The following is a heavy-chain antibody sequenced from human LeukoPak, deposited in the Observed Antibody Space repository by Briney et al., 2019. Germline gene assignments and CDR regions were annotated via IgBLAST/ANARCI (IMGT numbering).Heavy chain of an antibody. Sequence: ASVKVSCKASGYTFTGYYMHWVRQAPGQGLEWMGWINPNSGGTNYAQKFQGRVTMTRDTSISTAYMELSRLRPDDTAVYYCAREHYYDSSGYPNWFDPWGQGTLVTVSS. D-gene: IGHD3-22*01. CDR1: GYTFTGYY. J-gene: IGHJ5*02. CDR3: AREHYYDSSGYPNWFDP. CDR2: INPNSGGT. V-gene: IGHV1-2*02.